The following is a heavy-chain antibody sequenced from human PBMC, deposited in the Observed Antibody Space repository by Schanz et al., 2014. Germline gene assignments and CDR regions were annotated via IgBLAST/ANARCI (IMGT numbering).Heavy chain of an antibody. CDR3: ARGGRTTYNYYYGMDV. Sequence: QVQLQESGPGLVKPSQTLSLTCAVSGGSISSGGYSWNWIRQPPGKGLEWIVYIYYSGSTYYNPSHRGRVTISVDTSKNQFSLKLSSVTAADTAVYYCARGGRTTYNYYYGMDVWGQGTTVTVSS. V-gene: IGHV4-30-4*07. CDR1: GGSISSGGYS. J-gene: IGHJ6*02. D-gene: IGHD1-1*01. CDR2: IYYSGST.